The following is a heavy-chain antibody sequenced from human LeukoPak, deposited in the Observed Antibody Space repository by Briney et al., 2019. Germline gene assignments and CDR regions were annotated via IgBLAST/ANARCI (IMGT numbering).Heavy chain of an antibody. CDR1: GFTFNTYG. CDR3: ARDKPTRHNAFDI. CDR2: IWYDGSEK. J-gene: IGHJ3*02. Sequence: PGGSLRLSCAASGFTFNTYGMHWVRQAPGKGLEWVAVIWYDGSEKYYVDSVKGRFTISRDNSKNTLYLQMDNLRVEDTAVYYCARDKPTRHNAFDIWGQGTTVLVSP. V-gene: IGHV3-33*01.